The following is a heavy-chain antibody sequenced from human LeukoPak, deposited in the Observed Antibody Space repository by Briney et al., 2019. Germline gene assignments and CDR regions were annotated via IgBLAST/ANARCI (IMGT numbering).Heavy chain of an antibody. D-gene: IGHD3-10*01. V-gene: IGHV3-7*03. Sequence: GGSLTLSCAASGFTLSSYWMRWPRQATGKGLEWVASIKQDGRDKYYVDSEKGRFTISRDNAKNSLYLQMNSLRAEDTAVYYCARYPMVRGVIDYYYGMDVWGKGTTVTVSS. CDR3: ARYPMVRGVIDYYYGMDV. J-gene: IGHJ6*04. CDR2: IKQDGRDK. CDR1: GFTLSSYW.